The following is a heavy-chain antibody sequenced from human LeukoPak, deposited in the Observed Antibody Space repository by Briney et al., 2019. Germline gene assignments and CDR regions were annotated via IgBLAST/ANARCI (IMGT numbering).Heavy chain of an antibody. Sequence: ASVKVSCKASGYTFTGYYMQWVRQAPGQGLEWMGWINPNSGGTNYAQKFQGRVTMTRDTSISTAYMELSRLRSDDTAVYYCARARIAVAVKWFDPWGQGTLVTVSS. CDR2: INPNSGGT. CDR1: GYTFTGYY. V-gene: IGHV1-2*02. D-gene: IGHD6-19*01. J-gene: IGHJ5*02. CDR3: ARARIAVAVKWFDP.